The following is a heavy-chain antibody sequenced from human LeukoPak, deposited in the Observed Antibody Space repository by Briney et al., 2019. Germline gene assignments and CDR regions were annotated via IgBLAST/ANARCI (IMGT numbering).Heavy chain of an antibody. CDR3: AKDMDVRGSSPFDY. CDR1: GFTFSSYG. CDR2: ISSSGSI. V-gene: IGHV3-48*01. Sequence: GGSLRLSCVASGFTFSSYGMNWVRQAPGKGLEWVSYISSSGSIYYADSVKGRFTISRDNAKNSLYLQMNSLRAEDTALYYCAKDMDVRGSSPFDYWGQGTLVTVSS. D-gene: IGHD3-10*01. J-gene: IGHJ4*02.